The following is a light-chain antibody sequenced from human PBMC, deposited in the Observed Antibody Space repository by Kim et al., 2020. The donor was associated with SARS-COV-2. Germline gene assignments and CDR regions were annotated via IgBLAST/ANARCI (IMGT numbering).Light chain of an antibody. V-gene: IGLV2-8*01. CDR1: SGDIGAYEK. J-gene: IGLJ1*01. CDR2: EVT. CDR3: CSYARTSYV. Sequence: PGRSVTISCTGSSGDIGAYEKVSWYQQHPGKAPKLLISEVTKRSSGVPDRFSGSKSGNTAALTVSGLQVEDEADYYCCSYARTSYVFGTGTKVTVL.